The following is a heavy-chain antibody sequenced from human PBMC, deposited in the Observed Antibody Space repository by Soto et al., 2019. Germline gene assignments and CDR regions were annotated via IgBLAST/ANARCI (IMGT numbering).Heavy chain of an antibody. D-gene: IGHD3-9*01. CDR1: GFTFRSYK. CDR2: ISSSSSYI. CDR3: ARDYDILTNWFDP. V-gene: IGHV3-21*01. J-gene: IGHJ5*02. Sequence: PGGALGLSCATSGFTFRSYKMNLVRPAPGKGLEWVSSISSSSSYIYYADSVKGRFTISRDNAKNSLYLQMNSLRAEDTAVYYCARDYDILTNWFDPWGQGTLVTVSS.